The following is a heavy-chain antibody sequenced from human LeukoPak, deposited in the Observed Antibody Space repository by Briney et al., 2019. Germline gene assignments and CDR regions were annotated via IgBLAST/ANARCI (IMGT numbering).Heavy chain of an antibody. Sequence: ASVKVSCKASGYTFTGYDINWVRQATGQGLEWMGWMNPNSGNTGYAQKFQGRVTMTRNTSISTAYMELSSLRSEDTAVYYCARGSSYRSTFDYWGQGTLVTVSS. CDR1: GYTFTGYD. CDR2: MNPNSGNT. D-gene: IGHD6-13*01. J-gene: IGHJ4*02. V-gene: IGHV1-8*01. CDR3: ARGSSYRSTFDY.